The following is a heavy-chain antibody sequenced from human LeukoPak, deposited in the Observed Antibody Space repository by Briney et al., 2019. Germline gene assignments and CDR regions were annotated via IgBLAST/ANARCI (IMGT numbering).Heavy chain of an antibody. D-gene: IGHD3-3*01. V-gene: IGHV1-69*01. J-gene: IGHJ6*02. CDR1: GGTFSSYA. CDR2: IIPIFGTA. Sequence: SVTVSFKASGGTFSSYAISWVRQAPGQGLEWMGGIIPIFGTANYARKFQGRVTITADESTSTAYMELSSMRSEDKAVYYCARGGIAIFGVVISPYYCFGMDGWGQGTTVTVSS. CDR3: ARGGIAIFGVVISPYYCFGMDG.